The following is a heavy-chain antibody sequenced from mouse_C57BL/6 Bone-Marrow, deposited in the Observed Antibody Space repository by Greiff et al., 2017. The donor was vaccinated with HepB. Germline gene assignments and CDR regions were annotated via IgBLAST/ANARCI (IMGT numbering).Heavy chain of an antibody. CDR1: GYTFTDYY. Sequence: VQLQQSGPELVKPGASVKISCKASGYTFTDYYMNWVKQSHGKSLEWIGDINPNNGGTSYNQKFKGKATLTVDKSSSTAYMELRSLTSEDSAVYYCARGNWFYAMDYWGQGTTLTVSS. V-gene: IGHV1-26*01. CDR2: INPNNGGT. CDR3: ARGNWFYAMDY. D-gene: IGHD2-1*01. J-gene: IGHJ2*01.